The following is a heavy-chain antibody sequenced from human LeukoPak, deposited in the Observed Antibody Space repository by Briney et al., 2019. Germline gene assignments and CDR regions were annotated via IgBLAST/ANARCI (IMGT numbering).Heavy chain of an antibody. CDR1: GFPFSGPT. Sequence: GGSLRLSCAASGFPFSGPTMNWVRQAPGKGLEWVSSISGDTNYIYYADSVKGRFTISRDNAKNSLFLQMNSLRAEDTAVYYCARDKVTRYYDSSGYSDYWGQGTLVTVSS. D-gene: IGHD3-22*01. CDR3: ARDKVTRYYDSSGYSDY. J-gene: IGHJ4*02. V-gene: IGHV3-21*01. CDR2: ISGDTNYI.